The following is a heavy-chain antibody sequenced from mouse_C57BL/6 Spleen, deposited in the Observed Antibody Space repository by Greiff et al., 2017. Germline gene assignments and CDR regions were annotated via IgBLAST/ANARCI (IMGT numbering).Heavy chain of an antibody. D-gene: IGHD1-1*01. CDR2: IYPGDGAT. Sequence: QVQLKQSGAELVKPGASVKISCKASGYAFSSYWMNWVKQRPGKGLEWIGQIYPGDGATNYNGKFKGKATLTADNSSSTAYMQLSSLTSEDSAVYFCARSYYGSSYDYFDYWGQGTTLTVSA. CDR3: ARSYYGSSYDYFDY. J-gene: IGHJ2*01. V-gene: IGHV1-80*01. CDR1: GYAFSSYW.